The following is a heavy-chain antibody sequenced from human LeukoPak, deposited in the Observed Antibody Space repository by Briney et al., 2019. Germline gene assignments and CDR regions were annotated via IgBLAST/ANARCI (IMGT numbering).Heavy chain of an antibody. CDR3: ARELDSVAVAGGFDY. CDR1: GYTFTSYG. D-gene: IGHD6-19*01. CDR2: IGAYNGNT. J-gene: IGHJ4*02. V-gene: IGHV1-18*01. Sequence: ASVTVSCTPSGYTFTSYGISWVRHAPGQGREWMGWIGAYNGNTNYAQKLQGRVTMTTDTSTSTAYMELRSLRSDDTAVYYCARELDSVAVAGGFDYWGQGTLVTVSS.